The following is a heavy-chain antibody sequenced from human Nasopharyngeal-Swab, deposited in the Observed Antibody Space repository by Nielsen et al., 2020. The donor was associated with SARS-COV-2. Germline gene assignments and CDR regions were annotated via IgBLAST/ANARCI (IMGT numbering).Heavy chain of an antibody. CDR3: ARHGSSGWYGDYYYYMDV. J-gene: IGHJ6*03. D-gene: IGHD6-19*01. V-gene: IGHV5-51*01. Sequence: GESLKISWKCSGYSSTSYWIGWVRQMPGKGLEWMGIIYPGDSDTRYSPSFQDQVTISADKSISTAYLQWSSLKASDTDMYYCARHGSSGWYGDYYYYMDVWGKGTTVTVSS. CDR2: IYPGDSDT. CDR1: GYSSTSYW.